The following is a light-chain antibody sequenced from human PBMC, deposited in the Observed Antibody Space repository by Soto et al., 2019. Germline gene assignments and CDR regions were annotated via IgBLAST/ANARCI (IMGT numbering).Light chain of an antibody. CDR1: SSDVGNYNR. V-gene: IGLV2-18*02. CDR3: SSYTSSSTYV. J-gene: IGLJ1*01. Sequence: QSALTQPPSVSGSPGQSVTIYCTGTSSDVGNYNRVSWYQQPPGTAPKVIIYEVSNRPSGVPDRFSGSKSGNTASLTISGLQAEDEADYYCSSYTSSSTYVFGTGTKLTVL. CDR2: EVS.